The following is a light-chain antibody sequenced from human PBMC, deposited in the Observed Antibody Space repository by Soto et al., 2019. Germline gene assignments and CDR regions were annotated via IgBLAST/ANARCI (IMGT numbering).Light chain of an antibody. CDR1: QSAITN. CDR3: QQYYTWPRGT. J-gene: IGKJ1*01. CDR2: DAS. V-gene: IGKV3-15*01. Sequence: EIVMTQSPGTLSVSPGGRAALSYRASQSAITNLAWYQQKPGQAPRLLIFDASTRATGIPARFSGSGSGTEFTLTISSLQSADVAVYYCQQYYTWPRGTFGQGTKVEV.